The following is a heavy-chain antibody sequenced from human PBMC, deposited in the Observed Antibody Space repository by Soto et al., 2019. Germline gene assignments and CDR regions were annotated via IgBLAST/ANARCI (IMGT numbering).Heavy chain of an antibody. CDR3: ARTTSSGNHDQ. CDR2: VYYSGST. CDR1: GGSINNYY. J-gene: IGHJ5*02. Sequence: QVQLQESGPGLVKPSETLSLACTVSGGSINNYYWSWFRQPPGKGLEWIGYVYYSGSTKYNPSLKSLVAISVDTSKNQFSLKVNSVTAADTAVYYCARTTSSGNHDQWGQGTLVTVSS. V-gene: IGHV4-59*12. D-gene: IGHD4-4*01.